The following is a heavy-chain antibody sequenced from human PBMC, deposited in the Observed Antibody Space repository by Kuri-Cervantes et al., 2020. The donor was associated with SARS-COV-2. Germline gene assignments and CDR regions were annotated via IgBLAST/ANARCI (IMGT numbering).Heavy chain of an antibody. CDR2: INPNSGGT. D-gene: IGHD1-1*01. CDR1: GYTFTGYY. CDR3: ARDSGDWNPDGLDL. J-gene: IGHJ3*01. V-gene: IGHV1-2*02. Sequence: ASVKVSCKASGYTFTGYYMHWVRQAPGQGLEWMGWINPNSGGTNYAQKFQGRVTITTDESTSTAYMELSSLRSEDTAVYYCARDSGDWNPDGLDLWGQGTLVTVSS.